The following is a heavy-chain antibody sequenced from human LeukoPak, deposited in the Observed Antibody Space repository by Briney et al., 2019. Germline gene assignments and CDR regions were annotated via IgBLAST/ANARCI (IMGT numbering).Heavy chain of an antibody. Sequence: GASVKVSCKASGGTFSRYAISWVRQAPGQGLEWMGGIIPIFGTANYAQKFQGRVTITADESTSTAYMELSSLRSEDTAVYYCARAPLWFGELLSSYYYMDVWGKGTTVTISS. D-gene: IGHD3-10*01. CDR3: ARAPLWFGELLSSYYYMDV. CDR2: IIPIFGTA. V-gene: IGHV1-69*13. CDR1: GGTFSRYA. J-gene: IGHJ6*03.